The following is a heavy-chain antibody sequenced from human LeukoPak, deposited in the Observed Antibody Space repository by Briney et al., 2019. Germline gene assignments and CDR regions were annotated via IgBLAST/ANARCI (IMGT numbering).Heavy chain of an antibody. V-gene: IGHV3-7*01. D-gene: IGHD4-17*01. CDR2: IKQDGSAK. CDR1: GFTFSNYW. J-gene: IGHJ4*02. Sequence: GGSLRLSCAASGFTFSNYWMSWVRQAPGKGLEWVANIKQDGSAKYYVDSVKGRFTISRDNAKNSMYLQMNSLRAEDTAVYYCARGGDDDFDLGDYWGQGTLVTVSS. CDR3: ARGGDDDFDLGDY.